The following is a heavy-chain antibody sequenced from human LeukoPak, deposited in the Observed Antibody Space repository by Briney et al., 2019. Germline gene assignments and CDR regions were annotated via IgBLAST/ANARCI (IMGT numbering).Heavy chain of an antibody. CDR3: AKDGTPTKGLAYYYYYYGMDV. Sequence: GGSLRLSCAASGFTFSSYGMHWVRQAPGKGLEWVAVISYDGSNKYYADSVKGRFTISRDNSKNTLYLQMNSLRAEDTAVYYCAKDGTPTKGLAYYYYYYGMDVWGQGTTVTVSS. CDR2: ISYDGSNK. J-gene: IGHJ6*02. D-gene: IGHD1-26*01. V-gene: IGHV3-30*18. CDR1: GFTFSSYG.